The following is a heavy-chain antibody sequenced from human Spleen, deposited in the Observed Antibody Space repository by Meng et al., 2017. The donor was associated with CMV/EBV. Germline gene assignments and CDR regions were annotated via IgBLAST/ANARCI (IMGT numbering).Heavy chain of an antibody. CDR2: INPNSGGT. CDR1: GYTFTGYY. D-gene: IGHD2-2*01. V-gene: IGHV1-2*02. CDR3: ARDQDCSGTSCYGGWFDP. J-gene: IGHJ5*02. Sequence: ASVKVSCKASGYTFTGYYMHWVRQAPGQGLEWMGWINPNSGGTNYAQKFQGRVTMTRDTSISTAYMELSRLRSDDTAVYYCARDQDCSGTSCYGGWFDPWGQGTLVTVSS.